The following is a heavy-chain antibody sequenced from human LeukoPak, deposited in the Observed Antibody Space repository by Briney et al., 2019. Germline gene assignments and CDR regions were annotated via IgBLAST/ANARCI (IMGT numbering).Heavy chain of an antibody. CDR1: GGSISSYY. Sequence: SETPSLTCTVSGGSISSYYWSWIRQPPGKGLEWIGYIYYSGSTNYNPSLKSRVTISVDTSKNQFSLKLSSVTAADTAVYYCAREGCSSTSCFSGDYYYMDVWGKGTTVTVSS. J-gene: IGHJ6*03. CDR2: IYYSGST. CDR3: AREGCSSTSCFSGDYYYMDV. V-gene: IGHV4-59*01. D-gene: IGHD2-2*01.